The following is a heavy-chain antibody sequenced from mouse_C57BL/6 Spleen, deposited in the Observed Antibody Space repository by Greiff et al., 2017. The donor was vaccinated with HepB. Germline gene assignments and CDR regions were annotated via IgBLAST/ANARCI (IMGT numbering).Heavy chain of an antibody. CDR1: GYTFTSYW. D-gene: IGHD1-1*01. CDR2: IDPSDSYT. CDR3: AREWDYYGSPYYFDY. J-gene: IGHJ2*01. Sequence: QVQLQQPGAELVRPGTSVKLSCKASGYTFTSYWMHWVKQRPGQGLEWIGVIDPSDSYTNYNQKFKGKATLTVDTSSSTAYMQLSSLTSEDSAVYYCAREWDYYGSPYYFDYWGQGTTLTVSS. V-gene: IGHV1-59*01.